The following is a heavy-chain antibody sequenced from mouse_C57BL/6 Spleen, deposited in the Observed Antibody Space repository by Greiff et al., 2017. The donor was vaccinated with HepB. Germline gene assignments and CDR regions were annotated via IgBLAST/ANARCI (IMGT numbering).Heavy chain of an antibody. V-gene: IGHV1-64*01. CDR3: ARPYGSYYYAMDY. CDR2: IHPNSGST. Sequence: QVQLKQPGAELVKPGASVKLSCKASGYTFTSYWMHWVKQRPGQGLEWIGMIHPNSGSTNYNEKFKSKATLTVDKSSSTAYMQLSSLTSEDSAVYYCARPYGSYYYAMDYWGQGTSVTVSS. CDR1: GYTFTSYW. D-gene: IGHD1-1*01. J-gene: IGHJ4*01.